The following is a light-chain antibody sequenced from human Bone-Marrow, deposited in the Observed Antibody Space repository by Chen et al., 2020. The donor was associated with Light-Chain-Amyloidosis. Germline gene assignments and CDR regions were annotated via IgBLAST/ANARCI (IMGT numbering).Light chain of an antibody. CDR3: QQYYSTPYT. V-gene: IGKV4-1*01. Sequence: DIVMTPSPDSLAVSLGERATINCKSTQSLLHSSNNKNYLAWYQQKPGQPPKLLIYWASTRESGVPDRFSGSGSGTDFTLTISSLQAEDVAVYYCQQYYSTPYTFGQGTKLEIK. J-gene: IGKJ2*01. CDR2: WAS. CDR1: QSLLHSSNNKNY.